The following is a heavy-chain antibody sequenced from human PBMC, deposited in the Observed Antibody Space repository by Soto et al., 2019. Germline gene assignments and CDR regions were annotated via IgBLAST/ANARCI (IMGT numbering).Heavy chain of an antibody. CDR3: ARETLFIDY. J-gene: IGHJ4*02. CDR1: GFTFSSYE. CDR2: ISSTGTSM. V-gene: IGHV3-48*03. Sequence: VQLVESGGDLVQPGGSLRLSCAASGFTFSSYEMNWVRQAPGKGLEWVSYISSTGTSMDYADSVKGRFTSSRDNAKNSLHLQLNSLRDEDTAVYYCARETLFIDYWGQGTLVSVSA.